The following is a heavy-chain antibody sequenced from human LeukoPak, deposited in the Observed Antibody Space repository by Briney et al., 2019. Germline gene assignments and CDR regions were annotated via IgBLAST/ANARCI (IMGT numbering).Heavy chain of an antibody. J-gene: IGHJ4*02. Sequence: GGSLRLSCAASGFTFSDYYMSWIRQAPGKGLEWVSYISSSSSYTNYAYSVKGRFTISRDNAKNSLYLQMNSLRAEDTAVYYCARAGGSSGWYEAFDYWGQGTLVTVSS. D-gene: IGHD6-19*01. CDR1: GFTFSDYY. V-gene: IGHV3-11*06. CDR3: ARAGGSSGWYEAFDY. CDR2: ISSSSSYT.